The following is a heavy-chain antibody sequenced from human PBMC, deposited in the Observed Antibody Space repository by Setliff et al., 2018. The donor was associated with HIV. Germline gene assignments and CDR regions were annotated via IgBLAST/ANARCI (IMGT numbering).Heavy chain of an antibody. CDR1: GFTFGDYA. J-gene: IGHJ4*02. CDR2: IRSKAYGGTT. Sequence: PGGSLRLSCTASGFTFGDYAMSWVRQAPGKGLEWVGFIRSKAYGGTTEYAASVKGRFTISRDDSKSIAYLQMNSLKIEDTAVYYCASLGGTMSAWDFDYWGQGTLVTVSS. V-gene: IGHV3-49*04. CDR3: ASLGGTMSAWDFDY. D-gene: IGHD6-19*01.